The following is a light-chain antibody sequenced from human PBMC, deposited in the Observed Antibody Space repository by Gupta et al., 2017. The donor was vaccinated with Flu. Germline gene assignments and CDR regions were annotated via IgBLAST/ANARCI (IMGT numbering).Light chain of an antibody. CDR3: QSYDTGLGGSGV. J-gene: IGLJ2*01. CDR1: ASNIGAGHN. Sequence: VLTQLPSASWAPGERVTIPCSGGASNIGAGHNVHWYQQLPGGAPQLLLYDTDNRPPGIPARFSGSKSGTSPSLAITGLQAEDEADYYCQSYDTGLGGSGVFGGGTKLTVV. CDR2: DTD. V-gene: IGLV1-40*01.